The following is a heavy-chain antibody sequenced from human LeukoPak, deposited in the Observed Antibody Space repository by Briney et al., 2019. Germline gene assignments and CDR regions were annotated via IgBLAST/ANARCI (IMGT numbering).Heavy chain of an antibody. V-gene: IGHV3-9*01. CDR1: GFTFSSYA. CDR3: ALTRSLDY. CDR2: ISWNSGSI. Sequence: GGSLRLSCAASGFTFSSYAMSWVRQAPGKGLEWVSGISWNSGSIGYADSVKGRFTISRDNAKNSLYLQMNSLRAEDTALYYCALTRSLDYWGQGTLVTVSS. J-gene: IGHJ4*02.